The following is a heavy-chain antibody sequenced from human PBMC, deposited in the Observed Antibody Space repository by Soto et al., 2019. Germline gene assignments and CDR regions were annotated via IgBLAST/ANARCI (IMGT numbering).Heavy chain of an antibody. D-gene: IGHD2-2*01. J-gene: IGHJ4*02. CDR1: GFTFSSYS. CDR2: ISSSSSYI. Sequence: LRLSCRDSGFTFSSYSMNWVRQAPGKGLEWVSSISSSSSYIYYADSVKGRFTISRDNAKNSLYLQMNSLRAEDTAVYYCARIDTPRYCSSTSCYFRRSRSWAAHIDYWGQGTLVTVSS. V-gene: IGHV3-21*01. CDR3: ARIDTPRYCSSTSCYFRRSRSWAAHIDY.